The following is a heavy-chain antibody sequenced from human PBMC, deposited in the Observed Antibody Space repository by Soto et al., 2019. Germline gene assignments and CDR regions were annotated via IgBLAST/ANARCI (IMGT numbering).Heavy chain of an antibody. V-gene: IGHV3-33*01. CDR2: IWYDGSNK. Sequence: GGSLRLSCAASGFTFSSYGMHWVRQAPGKGLEWVAVIWYDGSNKYYADSVKGRFTISGDNSKNTLYLQMNSLRAEDTAVYYYARDKRKGIAVAAIDYWGQGTLVTVSS. J-gene: IGHJ4*02. D-gene: IGHD6-19*01. CDR3: ARDKRKGIAVAAIDY. CDR1: GFTFSSYG.